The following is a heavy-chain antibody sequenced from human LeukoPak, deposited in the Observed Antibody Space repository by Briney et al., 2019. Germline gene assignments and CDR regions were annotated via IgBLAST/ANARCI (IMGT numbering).Heavy chain of an antibody. CDR2: LYHTGSA. CDR1: GGSISSNNYY. J-gene: IGHJ4*02. V-gene: IGHV4-39*02. D-gene: IGHD3-16*02. Sequence: SETLPLTCTVSGGSISSNNYYWGWIRQPPGKGLEWIGSLYHTGSAYYNPSLKSRVTISMDVSKNHFSLELSSVTAADTAVYYCARTYDYVWGSYRSHSFDSWGQGTLVTVSS. CDR3: ARTYDYVWGSYRSHSFDS.